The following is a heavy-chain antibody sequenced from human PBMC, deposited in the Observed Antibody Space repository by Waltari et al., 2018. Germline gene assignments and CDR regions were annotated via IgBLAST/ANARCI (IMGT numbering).Heavy chain of an antibody. Sequence: QLQLQESGPGLVKPSETLSLTCTVSGGSISSSSYYWGWLRQPPGQGLEWIGSIYYSGSTYYNPSLKSRVTISVDTSKNQFSLKLSSVTAADTAVYYCARREGSRYGDYRLYYFDYWGQGTLVTVSS. D-gene: IGHD4-17*01. CDR3: ARREGSRYGDYRLYYFDY. CDR1: GGSISSSSYY. CDR2: IYYSGST. V-gene: IGHV4-39*07. J-gene: IGHJ4*02.